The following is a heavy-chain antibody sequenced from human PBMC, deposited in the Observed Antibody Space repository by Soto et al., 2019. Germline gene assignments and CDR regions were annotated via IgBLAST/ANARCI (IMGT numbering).Heavy chain of an antibody. J-gene: IGHJ5*02. CDR1: GGTFSSYA. Sequence: QVQLVQSGAEVKKPGSSVKVSCKASGGTFSSYAISWVRQAPGQGLEWMGGIIPIFGTANYAQKFQGRVTITTDESTSTAYVELSSLRSEDTAVYYCARGEGGQSPGYNWFDPWGQGTLVTVSS. D-gene: IGHD2-15*01. V-gene: IGHV1-69*01. CDR3: ARGEGGQSPGYNWFDP. CDR2: IIPIFGTA.